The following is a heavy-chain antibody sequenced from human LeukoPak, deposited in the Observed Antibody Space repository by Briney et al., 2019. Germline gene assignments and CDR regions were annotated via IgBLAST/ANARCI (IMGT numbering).Heavy chain of an antibody. D-gene: IGHD3-22*01. Sequence: GSLRLSCAASGFTFSDYYMNWIRQAPGKGLEWIGEINHSGSTNYNPSLKSRVTISVDTSKNQFSLKLSYVTAADTAVYYCVRDSSGYYPIFDYWGQGTLVTVSS. CDR3: VRDSSGYYPIFDY. J-gene: IGHJ4*02. CDR2: INHSGST. CDR1: GFTFSDYY. V-gene: IGHV4-34*01.